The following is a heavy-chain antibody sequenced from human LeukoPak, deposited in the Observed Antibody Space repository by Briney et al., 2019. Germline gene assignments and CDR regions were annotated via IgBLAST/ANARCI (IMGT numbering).Heavy chain of an antibody. J-gene: IGHJ4*02. Sequence: ASVKVSCEASGYTFTGYYMHWVRQAPGQGLEWMGWINPNSGGTNYAQKFQGRVTMTRDTSISTAYMELSRLRSDDTAVYYCARTYSSGWYWNYWGQGTLVTVSS. CDR3: ARTYSSGWYWNY. CDR2: INPNSGGT. CDR1: GYTFTGYY. V-gene: IGHV1-2*02. D-gene: IGHD6-19*01.